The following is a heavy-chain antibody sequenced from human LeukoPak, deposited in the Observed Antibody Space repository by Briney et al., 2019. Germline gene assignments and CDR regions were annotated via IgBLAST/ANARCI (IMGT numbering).Heavy chain of an antibody. Sequence: GASVKVSCKASGYTFTGYYMHWVRQAPGQGLEWMGWINPNSGGTNYAQKFQGRVTISVDTSKNQFSLKLSSVTAADTAVYYCARSSLGELCNYDYWGQGTLVTVSS. CDR1: GYTFTGYY. CDR3: ARSSLGELCNYDY. CDR2: INPNSGGT. J-gene: IGHJ4*02. V-gene: IGHV1-2*02. D-gene: IGHD3-16*01.